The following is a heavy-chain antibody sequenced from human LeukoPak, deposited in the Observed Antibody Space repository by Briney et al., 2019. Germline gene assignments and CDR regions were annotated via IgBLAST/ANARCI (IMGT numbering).Heavy chain of an antibody. V-gene: IGHV3-30-3*01. Sequence: GGSLRLSCAASGFTFSSYAIHWVRQAPGKGLEWAALISFDGSNKYYADSVKGRFSISRDTSKNTLYLHMNSLRAEDTAVYYCARSQYGSGSYYYFDYWGQGTLVTVSS. CDR2: ISFDGSNK. CDR1: GFTFSSYA. D-gene: IGHD3-10*01. CDR3: ARSQYGSGSYYYFDY. J-gene: IGHJ4*02.